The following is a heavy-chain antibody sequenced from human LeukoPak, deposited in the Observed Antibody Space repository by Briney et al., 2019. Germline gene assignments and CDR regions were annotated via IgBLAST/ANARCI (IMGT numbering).Heavy chain of an antibody. D-gene: IGHD3-3*01. V-gene: IGHV4-34*01. CDR1: GGSFSGYY. CDR2: INHSGST. J-gene: IGHJ5*02. CDR3: ARTRGVLRSLNWFDP. Sequence: SETLSLTCAVYGGSFSGYYWSWIRQPPGKGLEWIGEINHSGSTNYNPSLKSRVTISVDTSKNQFSLKLSSVTAADTAVYYCARTRGVLRSLNWFDPWGQGTLVTVSS.